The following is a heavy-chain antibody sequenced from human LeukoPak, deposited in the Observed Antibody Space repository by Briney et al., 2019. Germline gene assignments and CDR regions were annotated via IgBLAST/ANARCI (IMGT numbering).Heavy chain of an antibody. J-gene: IGHJ4*02. Sequence: GGSLRLSCAASGFTFSSYWMTWVRQAPGKGLEWVSYISSSSNTIYYADSVKGRFTISRDNAKNSLYLQMSSLRAEDTAVYYCARGGAQGDYYDRSGYYLLNDCWGQGTLVTVSS. CDR2: ISSSSNTI. D-gene: IGHD3-22*01. V-gene: IGHV3-48*01. CDR1: GFTFSSYW. CDR3: ARGGAQGDYYDRSGYYLLNDC.